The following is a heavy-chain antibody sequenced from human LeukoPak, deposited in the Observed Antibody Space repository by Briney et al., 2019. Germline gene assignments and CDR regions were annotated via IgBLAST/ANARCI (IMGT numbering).Heavy chain of an antibody. V-gene: IGHV3-53*01. CDR2: LFSGAST. CDR1: GFSVSNNH. J-gene: IGHJ4*02. D-gene: IGHD2-21*01. Sequence: GGSLRLSCGVSGFSVSNNHMSWVRQAPGKGLEWLSVLFSGASTNYADSVKGRFTISRDQSKNTLFLQMNNLRVEDTAVYYCTRDLVTYCGGDCWGQGTLVTVSS. CDR3: TRDLVTYCGGDC.